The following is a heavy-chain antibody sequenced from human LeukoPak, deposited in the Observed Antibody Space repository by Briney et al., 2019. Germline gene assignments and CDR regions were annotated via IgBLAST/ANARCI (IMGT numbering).Heavy chain of an antibody. CDR3: ARDLQWLPNWFDP. V-gene: IGHV4-38-2*02. CDR1: GYSISSGYY. Sequence: PSETLSLTCTVSGYSISSGYYWGWIRQLPGKGLEWIGSIYHSGSTYYNPSLKSRVTISVDTSKNQFSLKLSSVTAADTAVYYCARDLQWLPNWFDPWGQGTLVTVSS. D-gene: IGHD5-12*01. J-gene: IGHJ5*02. CDR2: IYHSGST.